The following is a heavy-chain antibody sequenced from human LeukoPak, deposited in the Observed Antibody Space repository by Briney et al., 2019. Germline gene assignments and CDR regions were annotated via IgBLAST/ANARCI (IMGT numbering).Heavy chain of an antibody. CDR1: GFTFSSYS. V-gene: IGHV3-21*01. Sequence: GGSLRLSCAASGFTFSSYSMNWVRQAPGKGLEWVSSISSSSSYIYYADSVKGRFTISRDNAKNSLYLQMNSLRAEDTAVYYCARDRQWLVLPLDYWGQGTLVTVSS. CDR3: ARDRQWLVLPLDY. J-gene: IGHJ4*02. D-gene: IGHD6-19*01. CDR2: ISSSSSYI.